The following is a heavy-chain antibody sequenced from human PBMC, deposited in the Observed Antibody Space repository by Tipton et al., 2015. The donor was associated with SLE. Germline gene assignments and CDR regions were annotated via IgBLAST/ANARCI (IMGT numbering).Heavy chain of an antibody. CDR2: VYDDGST. D-gene: IGHD3-16*01. V-gene: IGHV3-66*02. J-gene: IGHJ2*01. CDR3: ARGLRFWYFDV. CDR1: QLTVSNNY. Sequence: SLRLSCAASQLTVSNNYMSWVRQAPGKGLEWVSVVYDDGSTYYADSVKGRFTISKDNSRNTLHLEMNSLRTDDTAIYYCARGLRFWYFDVWGRGSLVTVSS.